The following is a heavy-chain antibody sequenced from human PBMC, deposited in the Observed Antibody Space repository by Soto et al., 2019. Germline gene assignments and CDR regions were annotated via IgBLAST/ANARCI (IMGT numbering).Heavy chain of an antibody. J-gene: IGHJ4*02. Sequence: ELQLVESGGGLVKPGGSLRLSCAASGFNFSNGRMSWVRQAPGKGLEWVGRIKSKIHGGTTDYAAHVKGRFTISRDDSKDALYLEMHSLQTDDTAVYYCSTDEWEWGQGTLVTVSS. D-gene: IGHD1-26*01. V-gene: IGHV3-15*05. CDR1: GFNFSNGR. CDR3: STDEWE. CDR2: IKSKIHGGTT.